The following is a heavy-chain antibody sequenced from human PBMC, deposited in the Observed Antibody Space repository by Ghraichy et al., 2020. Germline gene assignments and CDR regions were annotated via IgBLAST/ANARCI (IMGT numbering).Heavy chain of an antibody. V-gene: IGHV3-21*01. J-gene: IGHJ2*01. CDR3: ARDSRGYCSGGSCYVGPYWYFDL. CDR2: ISSSSSYI. CDR1: GFTFSSYS. Sequence: ETLSLTCAASGFTFSSYSMNWVRQAPGKGLEWVSSISSSSSYIYYADSVKGRFTISRDNAKNSLYLQMNSLRAEDTAVYYCARDSRGYCSGGSCYVGPYWYFDLWGRGTLVTVSS. D-gene: IGHD2-15*01.